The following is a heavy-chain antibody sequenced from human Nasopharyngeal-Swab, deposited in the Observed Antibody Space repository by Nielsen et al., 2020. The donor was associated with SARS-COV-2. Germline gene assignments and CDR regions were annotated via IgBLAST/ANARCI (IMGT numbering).Heavy chain of an antibody. CDR1: GGSISSYY. CDR2: IYYSGST. V-gene: IGHV4-59*01. D-gene: IGHD3-22*01. Sequence: SETLSLTCTVSGGSISSYYWSWIRQPPGKGLEWIGYIYYSGSTNYNPSLKSRVTISVDTSKNQFSLKLSSVPAADTAVYYCARESDISGSPIDYWGQGTLVTVSS. J-gene: IGHJ4*02. CDR3: ARESDISGSPIDY.